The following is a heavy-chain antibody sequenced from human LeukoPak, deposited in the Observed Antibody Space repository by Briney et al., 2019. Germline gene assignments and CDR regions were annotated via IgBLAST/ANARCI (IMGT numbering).Heavy chain of an antibody. J-gene: IGHJ6*03. CDR2: ISGSGGST. V-gene: IGHV3-23*01. Sequence: PGGSLRLSCAASGFTFSSYAMSWVRQAPGKGLEWVSAISGSGGSTYYADSVKGRFTISRDNSKNTLYLQMNSLRAEDTAVYYCAKGRTVAGYYYYYYMDVWGKGTTVTVSS. CDR3: AKGRTVAGYYYYYYMDV. CDR1: GFTFSSYA. D-gene: IGHD6-19*01.